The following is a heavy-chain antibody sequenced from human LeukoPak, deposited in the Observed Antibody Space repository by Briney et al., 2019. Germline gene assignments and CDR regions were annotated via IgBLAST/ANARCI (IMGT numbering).Heavy chain of an antibody. CDR1: GFTFSSYEM. CDR3: ARVRNAVTAFDY. Sequence: GSLRLSCAASGFTFSSYEMNWARQAPGKGLEWIGEIYHSGSTNYNPSLKSRVTISVDKSKNQFSLKLSSVTAADTGVYYCARVRNAVTAFDYWGQGTLVTVSS. J-gene: IGHJ4*02. V-gene: IGHV4-4*02. CDR2: IYHSGST.